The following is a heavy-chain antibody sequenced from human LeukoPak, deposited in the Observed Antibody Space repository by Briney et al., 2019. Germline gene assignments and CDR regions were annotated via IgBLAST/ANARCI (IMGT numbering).Heavy chain of an antibody. J-gene: IGHJ5*02. CDR2: MNPNSGNT. V-gene: IGHV1-8*01. CDR1: GYTFTSYD. CDR3: ARGRLLWFGELLTSMYNWFDP. Sequence: ASVKVSCKASGYTFTSYDINWVRQATGQGLEWMGWMNPNSGNTGYAQKFQGRVTMTRNTSISTAYMELSSLRSEDTAVYYCARGRLLWFGELLTSMYNWFDPWAREPWSPSPQ. D-gene: IGHD3-10*01.